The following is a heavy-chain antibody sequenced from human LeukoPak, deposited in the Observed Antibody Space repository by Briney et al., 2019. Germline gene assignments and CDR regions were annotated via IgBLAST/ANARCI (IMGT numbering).Heavy chain of an antibody. Sequence: PSETLSLTCTVSGGSISSSSYYWGWIRQPPGKGLEGIGSIYYSGSTYYNPSLKSRVTISVDTSKNQFSLKLSSVTAADTAVYYCARDGSYGLSDYWGQGTLVTVSS. CDR2: IYYSGST. V-gene: IGHV4-39*07. J-gene: IGHJ4*02. CDR1: GGSISSSSYY. D-gene: IGHD1-26*01. CDR3: ARDGSYGLSDY.